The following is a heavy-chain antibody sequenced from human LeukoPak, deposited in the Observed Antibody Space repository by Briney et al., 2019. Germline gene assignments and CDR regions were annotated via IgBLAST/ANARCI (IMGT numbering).Heavy chain of an antibody. V-gene: IGHV4-59*01. D-gene: IGHD3-10*01. CDR1: GGSISSYY. CDR2: IYYSGST. J-gene: IGHJ5*02. CDR3: ARHQAKLLWFGESLMWFDP. Sequence: SETLSLTCTVSGGSISSYYWSWIRQPPGKGLEWIGYIYYSGSTNYNPSLKSRVTISVDTSKNQFSLKLSSVTAADTAVYYCARHQAKLLWFGESLMWFDPWGQGTLVTVSS.